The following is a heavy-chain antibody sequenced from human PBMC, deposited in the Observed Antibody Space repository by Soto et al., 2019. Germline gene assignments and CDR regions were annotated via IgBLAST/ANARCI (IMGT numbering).Heavy chain of an antibody. CDR1: GYTFTSYY. CDR2: INSSGGST. Sequence: GASVKVSCKASGYTFTSYYMHWVRQAPGQGLEWMGIINSSGGSTSYAQKFQGRFTISRDNSKDTLYLQMNSLRAGDTAVYYCAKDIKGTGTNVIYDSWGQGSLVTVSS. D-gene: IGHD1-7*01. J-gene: IGHJ4*02. V-gene: IGHV1-46*01. CDR3: AKDIKGTGTNVIYDS.